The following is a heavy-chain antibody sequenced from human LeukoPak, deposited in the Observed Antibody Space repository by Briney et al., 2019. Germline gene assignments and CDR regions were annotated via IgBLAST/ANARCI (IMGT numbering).Heavy chain of an antibody. CDR1: GFTFDDYT. CDR3: AKQTSGSYLWFAN. V-gene: IGHV3-43*01. Sequence: GGSLRLSCAASGFTFDDYTMHWVRQAPGKGLEWVSLISWDGGSTYYADSVKGRFTISRDNSKNSLYLQMNSLRTEDTALYYCAKQTSGSYLWFANWGQGTLVTVSS. CDR2: ISWDGGST. D-gene: IGHD1-26*01. J-gene: IGHJ4*02.